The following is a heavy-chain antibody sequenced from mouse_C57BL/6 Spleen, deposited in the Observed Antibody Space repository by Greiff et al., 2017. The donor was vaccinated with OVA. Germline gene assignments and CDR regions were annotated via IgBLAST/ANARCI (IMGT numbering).Heavy chain of an antibody. J-gene: IGHJ2*01. CDR3: ARRPDGYYPYFDY. CDR1: GYTFTSYW. Sequence: QVQLQQPGAELVRPGSSVKLSCKASGYTFTSYWMHWVKQRPIQGLEWIGNIDPSDSETHYNQKFKDKATLTVDKSSSTAYMQLSSLTSEDSAVYYCARRPDGYYPYFDYWGQGTTLTVSS. D-gene: IGHD2-3*01. V-gene: IGHV1-52*01. CDR2: IDPSDSET.